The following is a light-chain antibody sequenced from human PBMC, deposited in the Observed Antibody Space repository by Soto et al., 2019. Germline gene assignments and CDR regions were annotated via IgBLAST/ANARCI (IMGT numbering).Light chain of an antibody. Sequence: QSALTQPASVSGSPGQSITISCTGTSSNVGGYNYVSWYQQHPGKAPKLMIYDDSNRPSGVSNRFSGSKSGNTASLTISGLQAEDEVDYYCSSYTSSSTLYVFGTGTKVTVL. CDR3: SSYTSSSTLYV. CDR1: SSNVGGYNY. CDR2: DDS. V-gene: IGLV2-14*01. J-gene: IGLJ1*01.